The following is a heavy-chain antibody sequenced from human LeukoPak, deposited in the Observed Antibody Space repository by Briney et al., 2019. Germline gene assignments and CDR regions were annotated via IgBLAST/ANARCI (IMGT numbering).Heavy chain of an antibody. V-gene: IGHV1-2*06. Sequence: GASVKVSCKASGYTFTGHYIHWVRQAPGQGLEWMGRIDPNTGGTKSAKNFQGRVTMTRDTSISTAYMALSGLRSDDTAVYYCASLYDIVGTTVDYWGQGTLVTVSS. CDR2: IDPNTGGT. D-gene: IGHD1-26*01. J-gene: IGHJ4*02. CDR3: ASLYDIVGTTVDY. CDR1: GYTFTGHY.